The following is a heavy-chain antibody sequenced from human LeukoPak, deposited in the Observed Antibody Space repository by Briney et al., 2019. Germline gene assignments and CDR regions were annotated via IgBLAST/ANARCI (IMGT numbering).Heavy chain of an antibody. D-gene: IGHD4-23*01. CDR3: ARGLRWPDF. V-gene: IGHV3-7*03. J-gene: IGHJ4*02. CDR1: GFIFSSDW. CDR2: IKQDGSEK. Sequence: GGSLRLSCAASGFIFSSDWMNWVRQAPGKGLEWVANIKQDGSEKYYVASVKGRFTISRDNAKNSLYLQMNSLRADDTAVNYCARGLRWPDFGGQGTLVTVSS.